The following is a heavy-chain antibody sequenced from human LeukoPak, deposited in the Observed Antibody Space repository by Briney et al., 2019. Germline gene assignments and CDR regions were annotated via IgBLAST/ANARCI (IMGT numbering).Heavy chain of an antibody. CDR1: GYSFITYY. V-gene: IGHV1-2*02. CDR3: ARDPSYYYDSSGYYYRGDY. D-gene: IGHD3-22*01. Sequence: ASVKVSCKASGYSFITYYMHWVRQAPGQGLEWMGWINPNSGGTNYAQKFQGRVTMTRDTSISTAYMELSRLRSDDTAVYYCARDPSYYYDSSGYYYRGDYWGQGTLVTVSS. CDR2: INPNSGGT. J-gene: IGHJ4*02.